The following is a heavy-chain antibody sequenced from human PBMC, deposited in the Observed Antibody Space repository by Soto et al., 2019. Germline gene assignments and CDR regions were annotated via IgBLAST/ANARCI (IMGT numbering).Heavy chain of an antibody. J-gene: IGHJ4*02. D-gene: IGHD6-19*01. V-gene: IGHV3-30*02. CDR3: AKPRGMYSSGWYGGFDY. Sequence: GGSLRLSCAASGFTFSNYGMHWVRQAPGKGLEWVAVIWYDGSKNYYADSVKGRFTISRDNSKNTVCLQMNSLRAEDTAVYYCAKPRGMYSSGWYGGFDYWGQGTLVTVSS. CDR1: GFTFSNYG. CDR2: IWYDGSKN.